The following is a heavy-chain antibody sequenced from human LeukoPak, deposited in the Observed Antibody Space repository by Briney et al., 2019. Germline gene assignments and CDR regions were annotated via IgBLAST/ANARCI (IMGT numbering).Heavy chain of an antibody. CDR3: ARGSVLLSMDV. CDR1: GGSISSGGYS. V-gene: IGHV4-30-4*07. Sequence: PSETLSLTCAVSGGSISSGGYSWSWIRQPPGEGLEWIGYIYYSGSTYYNPSLKSRLTISIDTSKNQFSLKLSSVTAADTAVYYCARGSVLLSMDVWGKGTTVTISS. J-gene: IGHJ6*03. D-gene: IGHD3-10*01. CDR2: IYYSGST.